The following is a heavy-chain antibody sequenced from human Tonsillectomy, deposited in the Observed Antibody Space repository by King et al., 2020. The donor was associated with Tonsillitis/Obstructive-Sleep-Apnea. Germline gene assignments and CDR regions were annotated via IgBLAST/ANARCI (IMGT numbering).Heavy chain of an antibody. CDR1: GYTFRSDA. CDR3: AGGLRFCDY. Sequence: QLVQSGSELKKPGASVKVSCKASGYTFRSDAVNWVRQAPGQGLEWMGWINTKTGNPMYAQGFTGRFVFSLDTSVSTAYLQISSLKAEDAAVYYCAGGLRFCDYWGQGTLVTVSS. D-gene: IGHD3-16*01. J-gene: IGHJ4*02. CDR2: INTKTGNP. V-gene: IGHV7-4-1*02.